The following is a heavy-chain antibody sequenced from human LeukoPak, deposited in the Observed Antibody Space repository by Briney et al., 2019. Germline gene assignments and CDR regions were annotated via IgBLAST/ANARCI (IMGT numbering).Heavy chain of an antibody. CDR2: INPNSGGT. D-gene: IGHD2-2*01. V-gene: IGHV1-2*02. J-gene: IGHJ3*02. CDR3: ARVNVVVPAAILCDAFDI. CDR1: GYTFTGYY. Sequence: ASVKVSCKASGYTFTGYYMHWVRQAPGQGLEWMGWINPNSGGTNYAQKFQGRVTMTRDTSISTAYMELSRLRSDDTAVYYCARVNVVVPAAILCDAFDIWGQGTMVTVSS.